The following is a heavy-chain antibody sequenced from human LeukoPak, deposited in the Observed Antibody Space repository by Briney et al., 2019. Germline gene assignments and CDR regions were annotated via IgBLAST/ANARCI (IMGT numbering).Heavy chain of an antibody. D-gene: IGHD5-18*01. CDR2: INPNSGGT. CDR3: ARALQLWSAEFDY. CDR1: GYTFTGYH. Sequence: ASVKVSCKASGYTFTGYHMHWVRQAPGQGLEWMGWINPNSGGTNYAQKFQGRVTMTRDTSISTAYMELSRLRSDDTAVYYCARALQLWSAEFDYWGQGTLVTVSS. J-gene: IGHJ4*02. V-gene: IGHV1-2*02.